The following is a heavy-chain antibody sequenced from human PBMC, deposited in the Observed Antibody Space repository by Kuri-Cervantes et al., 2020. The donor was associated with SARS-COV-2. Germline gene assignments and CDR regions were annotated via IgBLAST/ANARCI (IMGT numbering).Heavy chain of an antibody. CDR3: ARAKMITFGGVIVIRSYYYMDV. V-gene: IGHV3-21*01. Sequence: GGSLRLSCAASGFTFSSYSMNWVRQAPGKGLEWVSSISSSSSYIYYADSVKGRFTISRDNAKNSLYLQMNSLRAEDTAVYYCARAKMITFGGVIVIRSYYYMDVWGKGTTVTVSS. D-gene: IGHD3-16*02. CDR1: GFTFSSYS. CDR2: ISSSSSYI. J-gene: IGHJ6*03.